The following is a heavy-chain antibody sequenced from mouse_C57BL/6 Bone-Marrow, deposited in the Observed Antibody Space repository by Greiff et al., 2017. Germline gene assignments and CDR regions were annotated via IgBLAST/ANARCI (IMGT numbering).Heavy chain of an antibody. J-gene: IGHJ3*01. Sequence: VQMQQSGAELVRPGASVKLSCTASGFNIKDDYMHWVKQRPEQGLEGIGWIDPANGDTEYASKFQGKATLTADTSSNTSYLQLSSLTSEDTAVYYCTYYHGNFEGFAYWGQGTLVTVSA. CDR2: IDPANGDT. V-gene: IGHV14-4*01. D-gene: IGHD2-1*01. CDR3: TYYHGNFEGFAY. CDR1: GFNIKDDY.